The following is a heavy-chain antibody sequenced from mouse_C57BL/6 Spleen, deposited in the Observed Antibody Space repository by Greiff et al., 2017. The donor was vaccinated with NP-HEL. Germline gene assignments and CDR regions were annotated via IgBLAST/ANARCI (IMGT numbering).Heavy chain of an antibody. Sequence: QVQLQQSGPELVKPGASVKLSCKASGYTFTSYDINWVKQRPGQGLEWIGWIYPRDGSTKYNEKFKGKATLTVDTSSGTAYMELHSLTSEDSAVYFCARDETYSNFWYFDVWGTGTTVTVSS. V-gene: IGHV1-85*01. J-gene: IGHJ1*03. D-gene: IGHD2-5*01. CDR2: IYPRDGST. CDR1: GYTFTSYD. CDR3: ARDETYSNFWYFDV.